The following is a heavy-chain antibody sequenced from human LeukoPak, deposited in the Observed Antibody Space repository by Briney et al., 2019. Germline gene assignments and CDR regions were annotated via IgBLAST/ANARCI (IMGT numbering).Heavy chain of an antibody. V-gene: IGHV3-30*04. J-gene: IGHJ4*02. CDR2: ISYDGSNK. CDR3: ARDDWNDNYFGY. CDR1: GFTFSSYA. D-gene: IGHD1-1*01. Sequence: GGSLRLSCAASGFTFSSYAMHWVRQAPGKGLEWVAVISYDGSNKYYADSVKGRFTISRDNSKNTLYLQMNSLRAEDTAVYYCARDDWNDNYFGYWGQGTLVTVSS.